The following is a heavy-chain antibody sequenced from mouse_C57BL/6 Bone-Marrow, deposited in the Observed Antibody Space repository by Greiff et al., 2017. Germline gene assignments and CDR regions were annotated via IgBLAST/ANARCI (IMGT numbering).Heavy chain of an antibody. V-gene: IGHV8-12*01. D-gene: IGHD1-1*01. CDR1: GFSLSTSGMG. CDR2: IYWDDDK. J-gene: IGHJ2*01. Sequence: QVTLKESGPGILQSSPTLSLSCSFSGFSLSTSGMGVSWIRQPSGKGLEWLAHIYWDDDKRYNPSLKRRHTISKDTSRNQVFLMITSEDTADTATYYCTQNPLLLRYYFDYWGQGTTLTVSS. CDR3: TQNPLLLRYYFDY.